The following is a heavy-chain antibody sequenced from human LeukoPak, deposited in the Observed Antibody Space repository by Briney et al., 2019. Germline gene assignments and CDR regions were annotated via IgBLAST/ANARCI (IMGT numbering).Heavy chain of an antibody. CDR2: IIPIFGTA. D-gene: IGHD3-22*01. CDR3: ARSGYYDSSGYYPRTPFDY. J-gene: IGHJ4*02. V-gene: IGHV1-69*13. CDR1: GGTFSSYA. Sequence: GASMKVSCKASGGTFSSYAISWVRQAPGQGLEWMGGIIPIFGTANYAQKFQGRVTITADGSTSTAYMELSSLRSEDTAVYYCARSGYYDSSGYYPRTPFDYWGQGTLVTVSS.